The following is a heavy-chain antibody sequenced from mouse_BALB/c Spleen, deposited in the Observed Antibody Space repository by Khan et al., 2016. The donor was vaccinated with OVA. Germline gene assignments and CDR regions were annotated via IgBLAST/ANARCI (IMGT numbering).Heavy chain of an antibody. CDR3: SRVGYNGTMDC. Sequence: QIQLVQSGPELKKPGETVQISCKASGFTFTNYGMNWVKQAPGKGFKWMGWINTYTGEPTFADDFKGRFAFSLETSASTAYLQINSLKKEDTATYCCSRVGYNGTMDCWGQGTSVTVSS. CDR1: GFTFTNYG. V-gene: IGHV9-3-1*01. J-gene: IGHJ4*01. D-gene: IGHD2-14*01. CDR2: INTYTGEP.